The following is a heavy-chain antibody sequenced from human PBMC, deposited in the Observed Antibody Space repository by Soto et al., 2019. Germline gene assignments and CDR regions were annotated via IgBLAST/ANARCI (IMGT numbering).Heavy chain of an antibody. J-gene: IGHJ4*02. CDR1: GFTFNNYA. CDR2: ISATGGST. V-gene: IGHV3-23*01. CDR3: AKDRLAGNFDY. Sequence: PGGSLRLSCAASGFTFNNYAMNWARQAPGKGLEWVATISATGGSTYYADSVKGRFTISRDNSKNTLYLQMNGLRVEDTAVYYCAKDRLAGNFDYWGQGTQVTV.